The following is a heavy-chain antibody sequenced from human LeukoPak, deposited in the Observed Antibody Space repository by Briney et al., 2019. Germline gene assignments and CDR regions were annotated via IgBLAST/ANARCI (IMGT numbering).Heavy chain of an antibody. CDR1: GFTFSSYA. V-gene: IGHV3-64D*06. Sequence: PGGFLRLSCSASGFTFSSYAMHWVRQAPGKGLEYVSAISSNGGSTYYADSVKGRFTISRGNSKNTLYLQMSSLRAEDTAVYYCVKDRVSISSSGYFDYWGQGTLVTVSS. CDR2: ISSNGGST. CDR3: VKDRVSISSSGYFDY. J-gene: IGHJ4*02. D-gene: IGHD6-13*01.